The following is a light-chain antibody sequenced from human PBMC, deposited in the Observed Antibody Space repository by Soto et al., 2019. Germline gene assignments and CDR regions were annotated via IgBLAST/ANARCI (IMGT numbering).Light chain of an antibody. Sequence: ALTQPASVSGSRGQSIIISCVGRNTDVGQDKSVSWYQQGPGKAPKLLIFEVTNRPSGVSNRFSGSKSANTPPLPIPGPQAEATPVITSTAYTGTSTNACETGPK. CDR2: EVT. CDR1: NTDVGQDKS. CDR3: TAYTGTSTNA. J-gene: IGLJ1*01. V-gene: IGLV2-14*01.